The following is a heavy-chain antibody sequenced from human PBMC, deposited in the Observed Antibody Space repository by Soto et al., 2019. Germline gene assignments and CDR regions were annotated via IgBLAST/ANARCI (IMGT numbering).Heavy chain of an antibody. D-gene: IGHD2-2*01. J-gene: IGHJ5*02. Sequence: PSETLSLTCTVSGGSISSYYWSWIRQPPGKGLEWIGYIYYSGSTNYNPSLKSRVTISVDTSKNQFSLKLSSVTAADTAVYYCARDIDCSSTSCYGGGWFDPWGQGTLVTVSS. CDR3: ARDIDCSSTSCYGGGWFDP. CDR2: IYYSGST. V-gene: IGHV4-59*01. CDR1: GGSISSYY.